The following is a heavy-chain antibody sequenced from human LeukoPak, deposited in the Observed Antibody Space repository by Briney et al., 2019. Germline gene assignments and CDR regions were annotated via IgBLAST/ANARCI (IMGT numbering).Heavy chain of an antibody. CDR2: ISSRSSIK. J-gene: IGHJ4*02. CDR1: GFTFSSYE. D-gene: IGHD1-26*01. Sequence: GGSLRLSCAASGFTFSSYEMNWVRQAPGKGLEWVSYISSRSSIKRYADSVRGRFTISRDNAKNSLSLQMNSLRAEDTAVYYCARTDPGWASRDYWGQGTLVTVSS. CDR3: ARTDPGWASRDY. V-gene: IGHV3-48*03.